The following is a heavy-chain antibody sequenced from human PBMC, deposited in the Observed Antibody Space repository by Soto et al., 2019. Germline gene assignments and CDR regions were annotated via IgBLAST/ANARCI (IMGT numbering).Heavy chain of an antibody. D-gene: IGHD3-16*02. V-gene: IGHV1-2*02. Sequence: ASVKVSCKASGYTFTGYYMHWVRQAPGQGLEWMGWINPNSGGTNYAQKFQGRVTMTRDTSISTAYMELSRLRSDDTAVYYCARDAGMITFGGVIVLSPFDYWGQGTLVTVS. CDR2: INPNSGGT. CDR1: GYTFTGYY. J-gene: IGHJ4*02. CDR3: ARDAGMITFGGVIVLSPFDY.